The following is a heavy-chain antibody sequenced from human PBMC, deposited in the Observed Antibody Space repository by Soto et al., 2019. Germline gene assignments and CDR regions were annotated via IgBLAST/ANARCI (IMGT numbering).Heavy chain of an antibody. V-gene: IGHV4-34*01. CDR2: INHSGST. CDR1: GGSFSGYY. Sequence: SETLSLTCAVYGGSFSGYYWSWIRQPPGKGLEWIGEINHSGSTNYNPSLKSRVTISVDTSKNQFSLKLSSVTAADTAVHYCARAAPPYWSGGSCYSGREYWGQGTPVTGSP. J-gene: IGHJ4*02. D-gene: IGHD2-15*01. CDR3: ARAAPPYWSGGSCYSGREY.